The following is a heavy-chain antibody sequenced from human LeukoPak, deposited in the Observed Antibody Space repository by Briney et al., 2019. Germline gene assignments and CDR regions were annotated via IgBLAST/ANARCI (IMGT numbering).Heavy chain of an antibody. D-gene: IGHD6-19*01. V-gene: IGHV4-59*01. CDR1: GGSINSYY. Sequence: SETLSLTCTVSGGSINSYYWNWSRQPPGKGLEWIGYIYYSGSTNYTPSLKSRVTISVDTSKNQFSLKLSSVTAADTAVYYCAREGRGWYRIFDYWGQGTLVTVSS. J-gene: IGHJ4*02. CDR2: IYYSGST. CDR3: AREGRGWYRIFDY.